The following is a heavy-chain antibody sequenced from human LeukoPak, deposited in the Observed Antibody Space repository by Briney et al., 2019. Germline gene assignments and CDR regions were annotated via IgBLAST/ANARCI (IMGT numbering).Heavy chain of an antibody. CDR2: IWYDGSNK. CDR3: ARCYSRARTIAAAGPEYFQH. V-gene: IGHV3-33*01. CDR1: GFTFISYG. D-gene: IGHD6-13*01. J-gene: IGHJ1*01. Sequence: GGSLRLSCAASGFTFISYGIHWVRQAPGKGLEWVAVIWYDGSNKYYADSVKGRFTISRDNSKNTLYLQMNSLRAEDTAVYYFARCYSRARTIAAAGPEYFQHWGQGTLVTVSS.